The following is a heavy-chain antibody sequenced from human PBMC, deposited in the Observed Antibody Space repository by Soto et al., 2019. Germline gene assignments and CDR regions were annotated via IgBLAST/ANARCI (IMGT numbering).Heavy chain of an antibody. J-gene: IGHJ4*02. CDR2: IYHSGST. V-gene: IGHV4-30-2*01. Sequence: SETLSLTCAVSGGSISSGGYSWSWIRQPPGKGLDWIGYIYHSGSTYYNPSLKSRVTISVDTSKNQFSLKLSSVTAADTAVYYCARHWYGSGSYYPFDSWGQGTLVTVSS. D-gene: IGHD3-10*01. CDR3: ARHWYGSGSYYPFDS. CDR1: GGSISSGGYS.